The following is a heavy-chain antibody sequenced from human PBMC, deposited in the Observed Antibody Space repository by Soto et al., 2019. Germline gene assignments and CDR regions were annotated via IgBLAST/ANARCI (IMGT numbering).Heavy chain of an antibody. CDR2: VYYSGST. CDR1: CVSVRSVNYY. D-gene: IGHD6-6*01. CDR3: ATAEYSSLSVDSLDP. Sequence: SETLSPTCPFSCVSVRSVNYYWSWIRQPPGKGLDWIGYVYYSGSTNYNPSLKSRVTISIDTSKNQFSLKLSSVNAADTTVYYSATAEYSSLSVDSLDPWRQAILV. J-gene: IGHJ5*02. V-gene: IGHV4-61*01.